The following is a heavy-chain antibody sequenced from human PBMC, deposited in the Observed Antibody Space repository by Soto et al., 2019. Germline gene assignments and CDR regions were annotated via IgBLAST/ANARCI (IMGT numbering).Heavy chain of an antibody. CDR1: GYTFTSYG. V-gene: IGHV1-18*01. CDR3: ARDVGLRGELPDNWGY. D-gene: IGHD1-26*01. Sequence: QVQLVQSGAEVKKPGASVKVSCKASGYTFTSYGISWVRQAPGQGLEWMGWISAYNGNTNYAQKLQGRVTMTTDTXTXXAYMELRSLRSDDTAVYYCARDVGLRGELPDNWGYWGQGTLVTVSS. CDR2: ISAYNGNT. J-gene: IGHJ4*02.